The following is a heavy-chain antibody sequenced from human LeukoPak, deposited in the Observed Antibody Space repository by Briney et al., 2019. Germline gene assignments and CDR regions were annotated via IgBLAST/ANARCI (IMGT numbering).Heavy chain of an antibody. J-gene: IGHJ4*02. Sequence: SETLSLTCAVSGGSISSSNWWSWVRQPPGKGLEWIGEIYHSGSTNYNPSLKSRITISVDKSKNQFSLKLSSVTAADTAVYYCASGTTRWYYFDYWDQGTLVTVSS. CDR2: IYHSGST. D-gene: IGHD4-17*01. CDR1: GGSISSSNW. CDR3: ASGTTRWYYFDY. V-gene: IGHV4-4*02.